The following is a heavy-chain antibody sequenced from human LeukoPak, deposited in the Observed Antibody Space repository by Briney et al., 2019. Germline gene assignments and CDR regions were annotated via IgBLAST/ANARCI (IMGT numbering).Heavy chain of an antibody. Sequence: GESLKISCKGSGSSFTSYWFAGVRQMHGEGLECIGIIYPGDSDPRYRPSFQGQVSLSADKSINTAYLQWSSLKASGTAMYYCARLPSSYAPGYFHLWGQGTLVTVAS. J-gene: IGHJ1*01. CDR1: GSSFTSYW. D-gene: IGHD3-16*01. CDR3: ARLPSSYAPGYFHL. V-gene: IGHV5-51*01. CDR2: IYPGDSDP.